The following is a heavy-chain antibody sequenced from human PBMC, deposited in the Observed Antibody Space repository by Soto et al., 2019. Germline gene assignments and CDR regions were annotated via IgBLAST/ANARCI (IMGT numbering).Heavy chain of an antibody. CDR3: AMFTPYCSGGSCYSGYYYYGMDV. CDR1: GGTFSSYA. J-gene: IGHJ6*02. Sequence: ASVKVSCKASGGTFSSYAISWLRQAPGQGLEWMGGIIPIFGTANYAQKFQGRVTITADESTSTAYMELSSLRSEDTAVYYCAMFTPYCSGGSCYSGYYYYGMDVWGQGTTVTVSS. D-gene: IGHD2-15*01. V-gene: IGHV1-69*13. CDR2: IIPIFGTA.